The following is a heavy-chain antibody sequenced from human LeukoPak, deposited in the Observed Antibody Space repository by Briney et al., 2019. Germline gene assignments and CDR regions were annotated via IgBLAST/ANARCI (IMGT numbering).Heavy chain of an antibody. D-gene: IGHD3-3*01. Sequence: GGSLRLSCAASGFIFSSYWMAWVRQATGKGLEWVANIKEDGSDKNYVDSVKGRFTISRDNAKNSLYLQMNSLRAEDTAVYYCARADLYYDFWSGYWFDPWGQGTLVTVSS. J-gene: IGHJ5*02. V-gene: IGHV3-7*01. CDR3: ARADLYYDFWSGYWFDP. CDR2: IKEDGSDK. CDR1: GFIFSSYW.